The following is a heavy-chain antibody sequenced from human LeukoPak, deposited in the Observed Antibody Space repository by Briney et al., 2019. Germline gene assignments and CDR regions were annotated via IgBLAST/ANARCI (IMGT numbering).Heavy chain of an antibody. V-gene: IGHV3-21*04. D-gene: IGHD5-18*01. Sequence: GGSLRLSCAASGFTFSSYSMNWVRQAPGKGLEWVSSISSSSSYIYYADSVKGRFTISRDNAKNSLYLQMNSLRAEDTAVYYCAKGGTAMVKNYYYMDVWGKGTTVTISS. CDR1: GFTFSSYS. CDR3: AKGGTAMVKNYYYMDV. CDR2: ISSSSSYI. J-gene: IGHJ6*03.